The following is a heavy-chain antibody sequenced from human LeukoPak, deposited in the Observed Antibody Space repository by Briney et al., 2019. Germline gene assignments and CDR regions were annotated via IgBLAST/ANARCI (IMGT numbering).Heavy chain of an antibody. CDR3: ARSRLFDF. CDR2: INPGGIGT. CDR1: GYTFTTHY. Sequence: ASVKVSCKASGYTFTTHYIHWLRQAPGQGLEWMGMINPGGIGTSYTQKLQGRLTMTRDASTSTVYMELSSLRSEDTAIYYCARSRLFDFWGQGTLATVSS. J-gene: IGHJ4*02. V-gene: IGHV1-46*04.